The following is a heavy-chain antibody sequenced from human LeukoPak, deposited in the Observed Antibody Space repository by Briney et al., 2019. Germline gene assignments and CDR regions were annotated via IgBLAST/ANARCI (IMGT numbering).Heavy chain of an antibody. CDR1: GGSFSGYY. J-gene: IGHJ4*02. CDR3: AREGVAAAGTLYYFDY. V-gene: IGHV4-34*01. Sequence: KPSETLSLTCAVYGGSFSGYYWSWIRQPPGKGLEWIGEINHSGSTNYNPSLKSRVTISVDTSKNQFSLKLSSVTAADTAVYYCAREGVAAAGTLYYFDYWGQGTLVTVSS. CDR2: INHSGST. D-gene: IGHD6-13*01.